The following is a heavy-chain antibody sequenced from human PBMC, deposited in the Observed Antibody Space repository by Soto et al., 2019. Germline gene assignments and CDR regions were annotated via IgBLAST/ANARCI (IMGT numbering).Heavy chain of an antibody. D-gene: IGHD3-16*02. J-gene: IGHJ4*02. V-gene: IGHV3-33*01. Sequence: ESGGGVVQPGRSLRLSCAASGFSFSKYGMHWVRQAPGKGLEWVAVIWYDGSQKYYGDSVKGRFTISRDNSKNTLYLQMNSLRGEDTAVYYCARTGDLSCVLDYWGQGTLVTVSS. CDR1: GFSFSKYG. CDR3: ARTGDLSCVLDY. CDR2: IWYDGSQK.